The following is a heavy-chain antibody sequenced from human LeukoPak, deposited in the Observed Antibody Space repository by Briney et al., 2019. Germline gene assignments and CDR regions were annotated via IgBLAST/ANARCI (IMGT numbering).Heavy chain of an antibody. CDR2: INHSGST. V-gene: IGHV4-34*01. CDR3: ASLIAVAGHPHFDY. J-gene: IGHJ4*02. CDR1: GGSFSGYY. Sequence: SETLSLTCAVYGGSFSGYYWSWIRQPPGKGLKWIGEINHSGSTNYNPSRKSRVTISVDTSKNQFSLKLITVTAADTAVYYCASLIAVAGHPHFDYWGQGTPVTVSS. D-gene: IGHD6-19*01.